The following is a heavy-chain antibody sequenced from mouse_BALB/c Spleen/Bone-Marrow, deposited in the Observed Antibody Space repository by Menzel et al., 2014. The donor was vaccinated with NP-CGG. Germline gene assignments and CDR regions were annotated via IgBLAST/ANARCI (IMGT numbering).Heavy chain of an antibody. D-gene: IGHD1-1*01. Sequence: VQLQQSGAELAKPGASVKMSCKASGYTFTSYWMHWVKQRPGQGLEWIGYINPSTGYTEYNQKFKDQATLTADKSSSTAYMQLSSLTSEDSAVYYCARPPYYYGSSYDAMDYWGQGTSVTVSS. CDR3: ARPPYYYGSSYDAMDY. CDR2: INPSTGYT. V-gene: IGHV1-7*01. CDR1: GYTFTSYW. J-gene: IGHJ4*01.